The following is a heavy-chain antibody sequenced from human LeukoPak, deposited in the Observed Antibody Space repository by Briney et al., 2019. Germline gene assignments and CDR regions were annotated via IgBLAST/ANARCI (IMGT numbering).Heavy chain of an antibody. V-gene: IGHV4-59*01. CDR2: IYYSGST. CDR1: GGSISSYY. J-gene: IGHJ6*03. D-gene: IGHD2-15*01. CDR3: TRSVEGYCSGGSCYSYYYYMDV. Sequence: SETLSLTCTVSGGSISSYYWSWIRQPPGKGLEWIGYIYYSGSTNYNPSLKSRVTISVDTSKNQFSLKLSSVTAADTAVYYCTRSVEGYCSGGSCYSYYYYMDVWGKGTTVTVSS.